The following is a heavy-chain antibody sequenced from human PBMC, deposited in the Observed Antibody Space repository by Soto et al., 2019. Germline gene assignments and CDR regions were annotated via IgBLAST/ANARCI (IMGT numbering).Heavy chain of an antibody. D-gene: IGHD2-15*01. Sequence: SVKVSCKASGYTFTSYSMHWVRQAPGQGLEWMGIINPSSGRTSYAQNFQGRVTMTSDTSTSIVYMEMSSLKSEDTAVYYCARDHNFGFILYAMDVWGQGTTVTVS. CDR3: ARDHNFGFILYAMDV. CDR1: GYTFTSYS. CDR2: INPSSGRT. V-gene: IGHV1-46*01. J-gene: IGHJ6*02.